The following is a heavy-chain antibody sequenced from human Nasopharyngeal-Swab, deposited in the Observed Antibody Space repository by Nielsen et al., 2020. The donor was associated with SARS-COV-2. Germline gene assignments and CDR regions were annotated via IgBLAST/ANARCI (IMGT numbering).Heavy chain of an antibody. V-gene: IGHV3-74*01. Sequence: GESLKISCAASGFTFSRSWMHWVRQAPGKGLVGVSRIGPDGRETSFADSVKGRFTISRDNAKNTLYLQMDSLRGEDTAVYYCARDAPAHYGAFYWGRGTLVTVSS. D-gene: IGHD4-17*01. CDR1: GFTFSRSW. CDR2: IGPDGRET. J-gene: IGHJ4*02. CDR3: ARDAPAHYGAFY.